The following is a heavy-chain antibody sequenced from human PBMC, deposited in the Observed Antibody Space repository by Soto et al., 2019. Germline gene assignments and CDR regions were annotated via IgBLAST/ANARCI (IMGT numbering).Heavy chain of an antibody. CDR3: AGDPYYYASDY. D-gene: IGHD3-10*01. CDR2: ISSGGSTI. J-gene: IGHJ4*02. V-gene: IGHV3-11*01. Sequence: PGGSLRLSCVASGFSFSDHYMTWIRQAPGKGLEWVSYISSGGSTIYYADSVKGRFTVSRDNAKNSLYLQMDSLRAEDTAVYYCAGDPYYYASDYWGQGTLVTVSS. CDR1: GFSFSDHY.